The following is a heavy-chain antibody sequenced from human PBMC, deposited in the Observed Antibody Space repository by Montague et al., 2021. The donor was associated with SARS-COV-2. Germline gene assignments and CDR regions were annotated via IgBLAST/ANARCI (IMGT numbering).Heavy chain of an antibody. V-gene: IGHV4-34*01. CDR1: GSWNTGAD. CDR3: AKGSHIYETRGLRTGWFDP. J-gene: IGHJ5*02. D-gene: IGHD7-27*01. CDR2: VCHRGKT. Sequence: SETLSLTCAGLGSWNTGADRKRTRLNSSHWLESNAVVCHRGKTSYNPSLQSRLTMSVDTYKKQFSLRLRSVTAADTAVYFCAKGSHIYETRGLRTGWFDPWGQGTLVTVSS.